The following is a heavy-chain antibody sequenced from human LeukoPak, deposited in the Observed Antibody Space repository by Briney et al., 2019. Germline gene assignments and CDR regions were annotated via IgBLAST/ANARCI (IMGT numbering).Heavy chain of an antibody. J-gene: IGHJ4*02. CDR1: GFTFSSYE. CDR3: VRRLRRGFDF. V-gene: IGHV4-34*08. CDR2: INHSGST. Sequence: GSLRLSCAASGFTFSSYEMNWVRQAPGKGLKWIGEINHSGSTNYNPSLKSRVTISVDTSKNRFSLKLSSVTAADTAVYYCVRRLRRGFDFWGLGTLVTVSS. D-gene: IGHD4-17*01.